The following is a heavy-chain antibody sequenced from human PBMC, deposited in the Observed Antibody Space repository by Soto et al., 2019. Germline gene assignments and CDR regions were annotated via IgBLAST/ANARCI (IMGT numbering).Heavy chain of an antibody. CDR1: GFTFGTYW. CDR2: MNQDGSER. Sequence: PGGSLRLSCAASGFTFGTYWMTWVRQAPGKGLEWVANMNQDGSERYYVDSVKGRFTISRDNAKNSLYLQMNSLRAEDTAVYYCATMRGYPNYSYYYMDVWGEGTTVTVSS. CDR3: ATMRGYPNYSYYYMDV. D-gene: IGHD3-3*01. J-gene: IGHJ6*03. V-gene: IGHV3-7*01.